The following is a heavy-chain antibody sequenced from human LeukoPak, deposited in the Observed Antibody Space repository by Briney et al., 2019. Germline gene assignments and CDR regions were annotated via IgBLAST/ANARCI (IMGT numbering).Heavy chain of an antibody. CDR1: GGSISSGDYY. CDR3: ARYGSDYPMDY. V-gene: IGHV4-30-4*01. J-gene: IGHJ4*02. D-gene: IGHD4-17*01. CDR2: IYYSGST. Sequence: KTSQTLSLTCTVSGGSISSGDYYWSWIRQPPGKGLEWIGYIYYSGSTYYNPSLKSRVTISVDTSKNQFSLKLSSVTAADTAVYYCARYGSDYPMDYWGQGTLVTVSS.